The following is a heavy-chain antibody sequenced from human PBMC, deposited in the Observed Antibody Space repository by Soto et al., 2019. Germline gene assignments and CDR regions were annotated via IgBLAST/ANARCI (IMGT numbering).Heavy chain of an antibody. CDR3: ARDSSSWLGGGADY. D-gene: IGHD6-13*01. V-gene: IGHV3-33*01. CDR1: GFTFSSYG. CDR2: IWYDGSNK. J-gene: IGHJ4*02. Sequence: QVQLVESGGGVVQPGRSLRLSCAASGFTFSSYGMHWVRQAPGKGLEWVAVIWYDGSNKYYADSVKGRFTISRDNSKNTLYLQMNSPRAEDTAVYYCARDSSSWLGGGADYWGQGTLVTVSS.